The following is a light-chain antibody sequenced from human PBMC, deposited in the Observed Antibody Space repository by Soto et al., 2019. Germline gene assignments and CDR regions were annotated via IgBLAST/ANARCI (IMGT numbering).Light chain of an antibody. CDR1: SSNIGSNT. CDR2: YNN. J-gene: IGLJ3*02. CDR3: AAWDDSLYGWV. V-gene: IGLV1-44*01. Sequence: QSVLTQPPSTSGTPGQRVTISCSGSSSNIGSNTVNWYQQLPGTAPTLLIYYNNQRPSGVPDRFSGSKSGTSASLAISGLQSEDEAHYYCAAWDDSLYGWVFGGGTKVTVL.